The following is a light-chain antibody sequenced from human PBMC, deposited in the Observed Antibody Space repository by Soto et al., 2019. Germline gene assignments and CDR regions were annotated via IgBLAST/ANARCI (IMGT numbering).Light chain of an antibody. CDR1: SSDVGGYTY. Sequence: QSVLTQPASVSGSPGQSITIACTGTSSDVGGYTYVSWFQQHPGKAPKLMISEVSNRPSGVSNRFSASKSGNTASLTISGLQSEDEATYYCSSYSSSSTLVFGTGTKVT. V-gene: IGLV2-14*01. CDR3: SSYSSSSTLV. J-gene: IGLJ1*01. CDR2: EVS.